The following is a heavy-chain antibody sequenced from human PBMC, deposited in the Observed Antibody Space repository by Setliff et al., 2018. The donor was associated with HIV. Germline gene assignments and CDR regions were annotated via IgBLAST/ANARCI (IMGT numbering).Heavy chain of an antibody. CDR2: INTYTGDT. V-gene: IGHV1-2*02. CDR1: GYTFIDNY. J-gene: IGHJ4*03. D-gene: IGHD3-9*01. CDR3: TRDLKHVFDF. Sequence: ASVKVSCKTSGYTFIDNYIHWVRQAPGQGLEWMAWINTYTGDTHYAQKFQGSVTVTRDTSISTVYMELSRLRPDDTAGYYCTRDLKHVFDFWGQGTLVTVSS.